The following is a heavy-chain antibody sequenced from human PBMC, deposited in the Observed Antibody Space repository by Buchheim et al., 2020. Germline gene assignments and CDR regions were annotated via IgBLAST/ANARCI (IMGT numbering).Heavy chain of an antibody. Sequence: EVQLVESGGGLVQPGGSLRLSCAASGFTFSSYWMLWVRQVPGKGLVWVSRIKIDGSSTDYADSVKGRFTISRDNAKNTLYLQMNSLRAEDTAVYYCARGAARGNFDYWGQGTL. CDR3: ARGAARGNFDY. V-gene: IGHV3-74*01. D-gene: IGHD6-6*01. CDR1: GFTFSSYW. CDR2: IKIDGSST. J-gene: IGHJ4*02.